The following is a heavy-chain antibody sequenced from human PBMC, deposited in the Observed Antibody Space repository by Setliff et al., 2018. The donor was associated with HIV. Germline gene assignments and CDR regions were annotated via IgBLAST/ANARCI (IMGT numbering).Heavy chain of an antibody. J-gene: IGHJ4*01. D-gene: IGHD5-18*01. CDR2: IYTNGGT. CDR3: ARQTSYDRGYSYCFDE. CDR1: GGSINNYY. V-gene: IGHV4-59*08. Sequence: PSETLSLTCTVSGGSINNYYWSWIRQPPGKGLEYIGYIYTNGGTNYNPSLESRVTISVDTSKNHLSLRLTSVTAADTAVYYCARQTSYDRGYSYCFDEWGHGTLVTVSS.